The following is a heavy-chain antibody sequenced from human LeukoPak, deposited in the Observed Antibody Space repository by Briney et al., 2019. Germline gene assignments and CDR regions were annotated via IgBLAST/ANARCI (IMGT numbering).Heavy chain of an antibody. J-gene: IGHJ4*02. CDR3: ANGAFGNDSSGYYYPDALFDY. CDR2: ISGSGGST. V-gene: IGHV3-23*01. CDR1: GFTFSSYG. D-gene: IGHD3-22*01. Sequence: PGGSLRLSCAASGFTFSSYGMSWVRQAPGKRLEWVSAISGSGGSTYYADSVKGRFTISRDNSKNTLYLQMNSLRAEDTAVYYCANGAFGNDSSGYYYPDALFDYWGQGTLVTVSS.